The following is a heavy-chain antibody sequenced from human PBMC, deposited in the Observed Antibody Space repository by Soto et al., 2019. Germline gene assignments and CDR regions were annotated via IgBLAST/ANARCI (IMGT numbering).Heavy chain of an antibody. J-gene: IGHJ6*03. CDR3: AREIFDNSGYYYYMDL. Sequence: QVQLVESGGGVVQPGGSLTLSCAASGFIFDSHGMHWIRQAPGKGLEWVAVIWYDGTNKYYGDSVKGRFTVSKDNSRNTLDLKMHSLRVDDTGVYYCAREIFDNSGYYYYMDLWGKGPTVTVSS. V-gene: IGHV3-33*01. CDR1: GFIFDSHG. CDR2: IWYDGTNK. D-gene: IGHD1-1*01.